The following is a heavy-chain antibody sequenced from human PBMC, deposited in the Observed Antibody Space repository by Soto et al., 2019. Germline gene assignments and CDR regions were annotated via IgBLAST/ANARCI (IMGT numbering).Heavy chain of an antibody. CDR3: ARLHYGSGSYSVEASFDP. V-gene: IGHV4-39*01. CDR1: GGSISSSSYY. CDR2: IYYSGST. J-gene: IGHJ5*02. Sequence: KPSETLSLTCTVSGGSISSSSYYWGWIRQPPGKGLEWIGSIYYSGSTYYNPSLKSRVTISVDTSKNQFSLKLSSVTAADTAVYYCARLHYGSGSYSVEASFDPWGQGTLVTVSS. D-gene: IGHD3-10*01.